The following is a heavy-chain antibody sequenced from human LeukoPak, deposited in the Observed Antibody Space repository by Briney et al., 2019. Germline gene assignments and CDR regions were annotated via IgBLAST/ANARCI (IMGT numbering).Heavy chain of an antibody. CDR3: ARGVVAATFYYYMDV. Sequence: ASVKVSCKASGYTFTSYDINWVRQAPRQGLEWMGWINPNSGGTNYAQKFQGRVTMTRDTSISTAYMELSSLTSDDTAVYYCARGVVAATFYYYMDVWGKGTTATVSS. J-gene: IGHJ6*03. CDR1: GYTFTSYD. CDR2: INPNSGGT. D-gene: IGHD2-15*01. V-gene: IGHV1-2*02.